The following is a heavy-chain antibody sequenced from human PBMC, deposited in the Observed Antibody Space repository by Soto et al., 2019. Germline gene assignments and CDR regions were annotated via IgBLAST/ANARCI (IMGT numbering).Heavy chain of an antibody. CDR3: ARERGVTRLRDYYYMDV. V-gene: IGHV4-34*01. CDR2: INHSGST. CDR1: GGSFSGYY. J-gene: IGHJ6*03. D-gene: IGHD2-21*02. Sequence: SSETLSLTCAVYGGSFSGYYWSWIRQPPGKGLEWIGEINHSGSTNYNPSLKSRVTISVDTSKNQFSLKLSSVTAADTAVYYCARERGVTRLRDYYYMDVWGKGTTVTVSS.